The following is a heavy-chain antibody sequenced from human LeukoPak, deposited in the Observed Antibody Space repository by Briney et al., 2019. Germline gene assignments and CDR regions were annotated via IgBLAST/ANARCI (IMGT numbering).Heavy chain of an antibody. D-gene: IGHD3-10*01. CDR2: IYSDGST. Sequence: GGSLRLSCAASGFTVSSNYMSWVRQAPGKGLEWVSVIYSDGSTYYADSVKGRFTISRDNSKNTLYLQMNSLRAEDTAVYYCANSRSDMVRGVIIPPLWYWGQGTLVTVSS. CDR3: ANSRSDMVRGVIIPPLWY. CDR1: GFTVSSNY. V-gene: IGHV3-53*01. J-gene: IGHJ4*02.